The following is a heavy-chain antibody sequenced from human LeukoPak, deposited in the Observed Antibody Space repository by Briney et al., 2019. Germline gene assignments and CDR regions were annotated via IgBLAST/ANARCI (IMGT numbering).Heavy chain of an antibody. CDR3: ARGGGGWYPAS. CDR1: GGSFSGYY. CDR2: INHSGST. J-gene: IGHJ5*02. D-gene: IGHD6-19*01. V-gene: IGHV4-34*01. Sequence: SETLSLTCAVYGGSFSGYYWSWIRQPPGKGLEWIGEINHSGSTNYNPSLKSRVTISVDTSKNQFSLKLSSVTASDTAVYYCARGGGGWYPASWGQGTLVTVSS.